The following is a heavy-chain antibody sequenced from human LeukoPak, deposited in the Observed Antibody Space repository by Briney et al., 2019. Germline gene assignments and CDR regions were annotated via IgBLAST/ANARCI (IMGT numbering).Heavy chain of an antibody. V-gene: IGHV4-59*01. CDR3: AREVPATANFDY. CDR1: GGSISSYY. J-gene: IGHJ4*02. CDR2: IYYSGST. D-gene: IGHD2-2*01. Sequence: SETLSLTCTVSGGSISSYYWSWIRQPPGKGLEWIGYIYYSGSTNYNPSLKSRVTISVDTSKNQFSLKLSSVTAADTAVYYCAREVPATANFDYWGQGTLVTVSS.